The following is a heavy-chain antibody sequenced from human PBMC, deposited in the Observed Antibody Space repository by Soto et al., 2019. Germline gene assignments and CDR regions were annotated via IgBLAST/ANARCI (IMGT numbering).Heavy chain of an antibody. CDR2: IYYSGST. CDR3: AGGGGEGARTFVC. Sequence: PSETLSLTCTVSGGSINDFYWSWIRQPPGKGLAWIGYIYYSGSTDYNPSLKGRVTISVDTSKNQFSLKLRSVTAAVTAVYSCAGGGGEGARTFVCGCQGTLVTVSS. D-gene: IGHD1-26*01. V-gene: IGHV4-59*01. CDR1: GGSINDFY. J-gene: IGHJ4*02.